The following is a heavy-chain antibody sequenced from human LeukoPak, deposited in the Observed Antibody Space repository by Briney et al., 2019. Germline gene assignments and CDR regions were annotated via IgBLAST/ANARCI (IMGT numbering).Heavy chain of an antibody. CDR3: ASSYGSGSQRWYYFDY. CDR1: GGSISSYY. Sequence: SETLSLTCTVSGGSISSYYWSWIRQPPGKGLEWIGCIYYSGSTNYNPSLKSRVTISLDTTKNQFSLKLSSVTAADTAVYYCASSYGSGSQRWYYFDYWGQGTLVTVSS. D-gene: IGHD3-10*01. V-gene: IGHV4-59*01. J-gene: IGHJ4*02. CDR2: IYYSGST.